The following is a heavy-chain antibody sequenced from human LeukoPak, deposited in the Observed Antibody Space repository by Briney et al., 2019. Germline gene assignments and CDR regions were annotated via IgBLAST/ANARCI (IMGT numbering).Heavy chain of an antibody. D-gene: IGHD4-17*01. J-gene: IGHJ3*02. CDR1: DYSISSGYS. Sequence: AETLSLTCAVRDYSISSGYSWGWVRQPPGEGLEWIANFYLSGTTYYNPSLKSRVTISLDKSNNHFSLKLNSLTDPDTAVYWCAKTDYGDYGAFNIWGQGTMVTVSS. CDR2: FYLSGTT. V-gene: IGHV4-38-2*01. CDR3: AKTDYGDYGAFNI.